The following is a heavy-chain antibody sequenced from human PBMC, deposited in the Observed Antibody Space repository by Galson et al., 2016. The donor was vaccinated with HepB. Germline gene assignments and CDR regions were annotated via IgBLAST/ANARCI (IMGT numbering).Heavy chain of an antibody. J-gene: IGHJ2*01. Sequence: SLRLSCAASGFTFDNYTMNWLRQAPGKGLEWVSSVSHSSTYVYYADSVEGRFTISRDNAKNSLYLEMNSLRVEDTVVFYCARSLGWYFDVWGRGTLVTVSS. CDR1: GFTFDNYT. D-gene: IGHD6-6*01. CDR3: ARSLGWYFDV. V-gene: IGHV3-21*01. CDR2: VSHSSTYV.